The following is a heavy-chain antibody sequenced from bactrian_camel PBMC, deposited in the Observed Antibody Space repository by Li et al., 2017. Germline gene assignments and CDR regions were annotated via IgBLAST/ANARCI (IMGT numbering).Heavy chain of an antibody. CDR3: GAHTSCAPGLGNPVGSDFLY. CDR2: VDSTGLP. D-gene: IGHD7*01. J-gene: IGHJ6*01. CDR1: GYTYGTYC. Sequence: HVQLVESGGGSVQAGGSLRVSCAASGYTYGTYCMGWFRQSPGQERAGVATVDSTGLPRYADSVKGRFTISKDNAKNSLYLQMNSLTPGDTAMYICGAHTSCAPGLGNPVGSDFLYWGQGTQVTV. V-gene: IGHV3S55*01.